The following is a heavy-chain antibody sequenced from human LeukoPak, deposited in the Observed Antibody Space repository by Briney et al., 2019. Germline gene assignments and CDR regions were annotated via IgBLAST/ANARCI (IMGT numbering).Heavy chain of an antibody. CDR1: GFIVSSNY. CDR3: ARAADGSSGRFDY. V-gene: IGHV3-53*04. D-gene: IGHD6-19*01. CDR2: IYSGGST. J-gene: IGHJ4*02. Sequence: GGSLRLSCAASGFIVSSNYMSWVRQAPGQGLEWVSVIYSGGSTYYADSVKGRFTISRHNTQNTLYLQMNSLKSEATAVYYCARAADGSSGRFDYWGQGTLVTVSS.